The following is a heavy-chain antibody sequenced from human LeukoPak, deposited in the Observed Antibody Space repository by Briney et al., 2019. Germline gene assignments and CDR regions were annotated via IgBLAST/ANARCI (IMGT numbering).Heavy chain of an antibody. CDR2: IWYDGSNK. V-gene: IGHV3-30*02. J-gene: IGHJ6*03. CDR3: AKDREGITIFGVVIPYYYYYYMDV. Sequence: GGSLRLSCAASGFTFSSYGMHWVRQAPGKGLEWVAVIWYDGSNKYYADSVKGRFTISRDNSKNTLYLQMNSLRAEDTAVYYCAKDREGITIFGVVIPYYYYYYMDVWGKGTTVTVSS. CDR1: GFTFSSYG. D-gene: IGHD3-3*01.